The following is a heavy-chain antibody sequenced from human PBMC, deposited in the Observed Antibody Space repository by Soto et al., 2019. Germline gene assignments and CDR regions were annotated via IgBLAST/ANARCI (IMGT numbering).Heavy chain of an antibody. J-gene: IGHJ4*02. CDR2: IKQDGSEK. V-gene: IGHV3-7*01. CDR3: ARRIAAAGAYDY. D-gene: IGHD6-13*01. Sequence: EVQLVESGGGLVQPGGSLRLSCAASGFTFSSSWMSWVRQAAGKGLEWVANIKQDGSEKYYVDSVKGRFTISRDNAKNSLYLQMNSLRAEDPAVYYCARRIAAAGAYDYWGQGTLVTVSS. CDR1: GFTFSSSW.